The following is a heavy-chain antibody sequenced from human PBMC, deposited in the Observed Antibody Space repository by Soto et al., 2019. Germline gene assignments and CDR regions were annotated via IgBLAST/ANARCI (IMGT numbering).Heavy chain of an antibody. J-gene: IGHJ4*02. D-gene: IGHD1-26*01. CDR3: ARDGPSGSYNLDY. V-gene: IGHV1-46*01. Sequence: QVQLVQSVPEVKKPGASVKVSCKASGYTFTSYYIHWVLQAPGQWPEWIGIINPSGGSTTYTQKFQGSVTMTGDTSTSTVYMELSSLRSEATAVYYCARDGPSGSYNLDYWGQGTLVTVSS. CDR2: INPSGGST. CDR1: GYTFTSYY.